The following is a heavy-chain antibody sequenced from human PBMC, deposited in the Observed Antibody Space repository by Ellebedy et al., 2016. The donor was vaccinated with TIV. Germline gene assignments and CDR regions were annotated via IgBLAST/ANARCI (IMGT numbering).Heavy chain of an antibody. J-gene: IGHJ4*02. Sequence: PGGSLRLSCVASGFTFSGYAMSWVRQAPGKGLEWVSGINNGGRTTSYVDSVKGRFTISRDNSKNTLYLQMNSLRAGDTAMYYCAKGKSGTYIHHAFDYWGQGTLVTVSS. V-gene: IGHV3-23*01. CDR2: INNGGRTT. CDR3: AKGKSGTYIHHAFDY. CDR1: GFTFSGYA. D-gene: IGHD1-14*01.